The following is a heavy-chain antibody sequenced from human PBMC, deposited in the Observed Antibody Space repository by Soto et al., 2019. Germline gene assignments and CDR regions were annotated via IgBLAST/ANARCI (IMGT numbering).Heavy chain of an antibody. CDR2: INPSGGST. CDR3: ARLGANYGDYVDPLGHYYMDV. D-gene: IGHD4-17*01. CDR1: GYTFTSYY. J-gene: IGHJ6*03. V-gene: IGHV1-46*03. Sequence: ASVKVSCKASGYTFTSYYMHWVRQAPGQGLEWMGIINPSGGSTSYAQKFQGRVTMTRDTSTSTVYMELSSLRSEDTAVYYCARLGANYGDYVDPLGHYYMDVWGKGTTVTVSS.